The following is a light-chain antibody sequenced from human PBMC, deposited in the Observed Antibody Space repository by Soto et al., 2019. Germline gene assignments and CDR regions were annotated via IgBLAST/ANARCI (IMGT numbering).Light chain of an antibody. CDR1: RSDIGASFY. V-gene: IGLV2-14*01. Sequence: QSALTQPASVSGSPGQSITISCTGTRSDIGASFYVSWFQQYPGEAPKCMIYDVNNRPSGVSNRFSGSKSGSTASLTISGLQAEDEAVYYCTSYTTSNTLALGGGTKLTVL. CDR2: DVN. J-gene: IGLJ2*01. CDR3: TSYTTSNTLA.